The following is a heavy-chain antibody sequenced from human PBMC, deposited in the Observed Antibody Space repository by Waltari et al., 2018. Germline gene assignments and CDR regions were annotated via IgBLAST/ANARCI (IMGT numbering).Heavy chain of an antibody. D-gene: IGHD3-3*01. CDR1: GYTFTSYD. CDR2: MNPNSGNT. V-gene: IGHV1-8*01. J-gene: IGHJ4*02. CDR3: ARATPRITIFGVVIDTPYYFDY. Sequence: QVQLVQSGAEVKKPGASVKVSCKASGYTFTSYDTTWVRQATGKGLEGMGWMNPNSGNTGYAQKFQGRVTMTRNTSISTAYMELSSLRSEDTAVYYCARATPRITIFGVVIDTPYYFDYWGQGTLVTVSS.